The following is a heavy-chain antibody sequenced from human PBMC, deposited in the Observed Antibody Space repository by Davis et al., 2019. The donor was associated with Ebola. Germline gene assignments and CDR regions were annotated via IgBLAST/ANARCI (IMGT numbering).Heavy chain of an antibody. CDR3: ARHVRAAAGGGWFDP. D-gene: IGHD6-13*01. CDR2: VDYRGTT. J-gene: IGHJ5*02. V-gene: IGHV4-39*01. CDR1: GGSISSSSNY. Sequence: PSETLSLTCTVSGGSISSSSNYWGWIRQPPGKGLEWIGSVDYRGTTYYNPSLKSRVTISVDTSKNQFSLKLGSVTAADTSVYYCARHVRAAAGGGWFDPWGQGILVTVSS.